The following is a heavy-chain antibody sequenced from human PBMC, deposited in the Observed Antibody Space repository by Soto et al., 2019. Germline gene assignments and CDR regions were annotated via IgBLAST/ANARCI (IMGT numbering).Heavy chain of an antibody. CDR1: GGSISSGGYS. CDR3: ARGPPFQ. Sequence: SETLSLTCAVSGGSISSGGYSWSWIRQPPGKGLEWIGYIYHSGSIYYNPSLKSRVTISVDRSKNQFSLKLSSVTAADTALYYCARGPPFQWGQGTLVTVSS. J-gene: IGHJ4*02. V-gene: IGHV4-30-2*01. CDR2: IYHSGSI.